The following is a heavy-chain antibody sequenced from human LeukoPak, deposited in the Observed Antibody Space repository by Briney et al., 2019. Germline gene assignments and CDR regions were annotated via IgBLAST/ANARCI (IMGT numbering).Heavy chain of an antibody. D-gene: IGHD1-1*01. J-gene: IGHJ6*04. CDR2: ISYDGSNK. CDR3: ARDRRAHWYYYYGMDG. CDR1: GFTFSSYA. V-gene: IGHV3-30*04. Sequence: GGSLRLSCAASGFTFSSYAMHWVRQAPGKGLEWVAVISYDGSNKYYADSVKGRFTISRDNSKNTLYLQMNSLRAEDTAVYYCARDRRAHWYYYYGMDGWGKGTTVTVSS.